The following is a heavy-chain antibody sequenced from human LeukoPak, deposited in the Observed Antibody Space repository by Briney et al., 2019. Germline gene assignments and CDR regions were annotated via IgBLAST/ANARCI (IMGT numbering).Heavy chain of an antibody. CDR2: ISYDGNDK. CDR1: GFTFVKHA. D-gene: IGHD6-13*01. Sequence: PGRSLRLSCAASGFTFVKHALHWVRQSPGKGLEWVAVISYDGNDKQYAESVKGRVTISRDNSKNTVSLQMDTLGPEDRAVYYCARDRATAADYYFDYWGQGTLVTVSS. V-gene: IGHV3-30*04. CDR3: ARDRATAADYYFDY. J-gene: IGHJ4*02.